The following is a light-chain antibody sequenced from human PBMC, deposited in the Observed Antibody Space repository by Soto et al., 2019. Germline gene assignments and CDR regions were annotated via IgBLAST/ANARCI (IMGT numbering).Light chain of an antibody. Sequence: DIVMTQSPDSLAVSLGERVTFNCKSSQNILYSSSNRNYLAWYQQKPGQPPKLLTHGASTRESGVPERFSGGGSGTDFTLTISSLQAEDVAVYYCQQYYSAPYTFGQGTKLEIK. CDR3: QQYYSAPYT. J-gene: IGKJ2*01. CDR2: GAS. CDR1: QNILYSSSNRNY. V-gene: IGKV4-1*01.